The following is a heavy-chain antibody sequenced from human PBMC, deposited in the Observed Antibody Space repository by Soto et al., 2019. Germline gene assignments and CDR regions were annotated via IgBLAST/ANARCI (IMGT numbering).Heavy chain of an antibody. V-gene: IGHV3-23*01. CDR1: GFTFSSYA. Sequence: EVQLLESGGGLVQPGGSLRHSCAASGFTFSSYAMSWVRQAPGKGLEWVSAISGSGGSTYYADSVKGRFTISRDNSKNTLYLQMNSLRAEDTAVYYCAKSEYYYDSTFDYWGQGTLVTVSS. D-gene: IGHD3-22*01. CDR3: AKSEYYYDSTFDY. J-gene: IGHJ4*02. CDR2: ISGSGGST.